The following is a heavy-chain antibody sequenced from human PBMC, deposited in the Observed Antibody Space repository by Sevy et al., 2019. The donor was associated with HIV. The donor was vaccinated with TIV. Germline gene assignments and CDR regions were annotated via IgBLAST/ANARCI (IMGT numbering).Heavy chain of an antibody. V-gene: IGHV1-69*13. CDR1: GGTFSSYG. CDR2: IIPILGTV. J-gene: IGHJ4*02. Sequence: ASVKVSCKASGGTFSSYGISWVRQAPGQGLEWMGGIIPILGTVNYAQKFQGRVTITADESTKTAYMEPSSLRSEDTAVYYCARGGGNGWYYFDYWGQETLVTVSS. CDR3: ARGGGNGWYYFDY. D-gene: IGHD6-19*01.